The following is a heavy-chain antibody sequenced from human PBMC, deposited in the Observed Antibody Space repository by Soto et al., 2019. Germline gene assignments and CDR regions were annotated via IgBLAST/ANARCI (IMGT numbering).Heavy chain of an antibody. CDR2: INPKSGDT. J-gene: IGHJ6*02. V-gene: IGHV1-2*02. D-gene: IGHD2-15*01. Sequence: QVQLVQSGAEVKKPGASVKVSCEASEYTFIGFHLHWVRQAPGQGLEWMGWINPKSGDTKYAQKFQGRVTLTRDTAISTGHMELGRLESNDTAVYYCAKGLWTVGHCTGGSCYDGMDVWGQGTTVTVSS. CDR1: EYTFIGFH. CDR3: AKGLWTVGHCTGGSCYDGMDV.